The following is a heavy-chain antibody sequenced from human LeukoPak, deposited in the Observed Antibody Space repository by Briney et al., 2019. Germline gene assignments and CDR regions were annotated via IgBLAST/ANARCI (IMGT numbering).Heavy chain of an antibody. CDR1: GFTFSSYS. Sequence: GGSLRLSCAASGFTFSSYSMNWVRQAPGKGPEWVSYISSSSSTIYYADSVKGRFTISRDSSKNTLFLHMNTLRAEDTAIYYCAKDRTVGASYWYFDLWGRGTLVTVSS. J-gene: IGHJ2*01. CDR3: AKDRTVGASYWYFDL. CDR2: ISSSSSTI. D-gene: IGHD1-26*01. V-gene: IGHV3-48*01.